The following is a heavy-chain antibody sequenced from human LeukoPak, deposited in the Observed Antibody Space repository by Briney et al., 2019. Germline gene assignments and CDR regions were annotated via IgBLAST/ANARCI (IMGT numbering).Heavy chain of an antibody. V-gene: IGHV1-46*01. D-gene: IGHD3-22*01. J-gene: IGHJ3*02. CDR2: INPSGGST. Sequence: AASVKVSCKASGYTFTSYYMHWVRQAPGQGLEWMGIINPSGGSTSYAQKFQGRVTMTRDMSTSTVYMELSSLRSEDTAVYYCARDPLYDRGWGDAFDIWGQGTMVTVSS. CDR1: GYTFTSYY. CDR3: ARDPLYDRGWGDAFDI.